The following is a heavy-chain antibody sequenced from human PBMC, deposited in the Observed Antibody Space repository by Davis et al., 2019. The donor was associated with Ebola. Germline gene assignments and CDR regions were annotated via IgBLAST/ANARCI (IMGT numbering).Heavy chain of an antibody. CDR1: GFTFSSYW. V-gene: IGHV3-74*01. J-gene: IGHJ4*02. Sequence: GESLKISCAASGFTFSSYWMHWVRQAPGKGLVWVSRVYNDGSSTSYADSVKGRFTISRDNAKNTLYLQMNSLTAEDTAVYYCARGQSELSYWGQGTLVTVSS. D-gene: IGHD3-10*01. CDR2: VYNDGSST. CDR3: ARGQSELSY.